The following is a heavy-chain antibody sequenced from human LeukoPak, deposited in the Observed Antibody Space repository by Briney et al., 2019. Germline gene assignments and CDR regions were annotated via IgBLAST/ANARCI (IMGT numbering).Heavy chain of an antibody. D-gene: IGHD4-17*01. Sequence: GGSLRLSCAASGFTFSSFSMHWVRQAPGKGLDWVAVVSYDGNNKYYADSVKGRFTISRDNSKNTLPLQMNSLTAEDTAVYYCARDVHYGDYQNYYGMDVWGQGTTVTVSS. V-gene: IGHV3-30*03. CDR1: GFTFSSFS. CDR2: VSYDGNNK. J-gene: IGHJ6*02. CDR3: ARDVHYGDYQNYYGMDV.